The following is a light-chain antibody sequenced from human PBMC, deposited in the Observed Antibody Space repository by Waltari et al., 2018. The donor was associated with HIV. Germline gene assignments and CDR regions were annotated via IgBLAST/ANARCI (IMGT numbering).Light chain of an antibody. Sequence: DIQMTQSPSTLSASVGDRVTITCRASQSISNWLAWYQQKPGKAPKLLIYKASSLEGGVPSRFSGSGSGTEFTLTISSLQPNDFATYYCQQYNNYPYTFGQGTKLEIK. CDR3: QQYNNYPYT. CDR2: KAS. CDR1: QSISNW. J-gene: IGKJ2*01. V-gene: IGKV1-5*03.